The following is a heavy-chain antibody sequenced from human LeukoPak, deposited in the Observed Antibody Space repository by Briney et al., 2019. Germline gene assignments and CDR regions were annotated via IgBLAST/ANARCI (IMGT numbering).Heavy chain of an antibody. J-gene: IGHJ4*02. D-gene: IGHD6-19*01. CDR2: ISYDGSNE. Sequence: GGSLRLSCAASGFTFSSYSMNWVRQAPGKGLEWGAVISYDGSNEYYADSVKGRFTISRDNYKNTLYLQMSSLGAEDTAVYYCAKDLRSGWSVGYFDYWGQGTLVTVSS. V-gene: IGHV3-30*18. CDR3: AKDLRSGWSVGYFDY. CDR1: GFTFSSYS.